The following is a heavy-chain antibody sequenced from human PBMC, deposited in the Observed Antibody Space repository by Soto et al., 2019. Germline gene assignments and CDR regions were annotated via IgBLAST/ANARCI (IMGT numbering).Heavy chain of an antibody. V-gene: IGHV3-74*01. J-gene: IGHJ6*03. CDR1: GCTFSSFW. D-gene: IGHD3-10*01. CDR3: ARGVRGYYYMDV. CDR2: LNGDGSNT. Sequence: EVQLVESGGGLVQPGGPLRLSCAASGCTFSSFWMHWVRQAPGKWLVWVSRLNGDGSNTNYADSVRGRFTISRDNAMNTLYLHMNSLGVDDTAVYDCARGVRGYYYMDVWGEGTTVTVSS.